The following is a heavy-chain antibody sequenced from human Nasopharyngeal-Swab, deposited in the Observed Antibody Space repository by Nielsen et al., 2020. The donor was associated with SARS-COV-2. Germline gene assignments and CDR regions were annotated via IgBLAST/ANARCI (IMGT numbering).Heavy chain of an antibody. V-gene: IGHV4-34*01. Sequence: RQAPGKGLEWIGEVSQGGGTNYNPSLKNRVTISVATSKNQFSLKLSSVTAAETAVYYCARGGAGVVPSPVLGLGPYYSYYYMDVWGKGITVTVSS. J-gene: IGHJ6*03. D-gene: IGHD2-2*01. CDR3: ARGGAGVVPSPVLGLGPYYSYYYMDV. CDR2: VSQGGGT.